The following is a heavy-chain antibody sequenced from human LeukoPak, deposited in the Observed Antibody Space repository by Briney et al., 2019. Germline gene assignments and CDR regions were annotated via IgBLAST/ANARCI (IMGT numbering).Heavy chain of an antibody. Sequence: GASVKVSCKASGGTFSSYAISWVRQAPGQGLEWMGGIITIFGTANYAQKFQGRVTITTDESTSTAYMELSSLRSEDTAVYYCARVIVVPAAIGARWFDPWGQGTLVTVSS. D-gene: IGHD2-2*02. CDR1: GGTFSSYA. CDR3: ARVIVVPAAIGARWFDP. V-gene: IGHV1-69*05. J-gene: IGHJ5*02. CDR2: IITIFGTA.